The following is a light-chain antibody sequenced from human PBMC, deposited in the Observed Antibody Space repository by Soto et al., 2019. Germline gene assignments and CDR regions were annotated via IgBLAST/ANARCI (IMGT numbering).Light chain of an antibody. CDR3: SSYTSSGTGV. V-gene: IGLV2-14*01. CDR2: EVS. Sequence: QSALTQPASVSGSPGQSITISCTGTSSDVGTYNYVSWYQQHPGKAPKLMIYEVSNRPSGVSNRFSGSKSGNTASLTISGLQAEDEADYYCSSYTSSGTGVFGGGTKVTVL. CDR1: SSDVGTYNY. J-gene: IGLJ3*02.